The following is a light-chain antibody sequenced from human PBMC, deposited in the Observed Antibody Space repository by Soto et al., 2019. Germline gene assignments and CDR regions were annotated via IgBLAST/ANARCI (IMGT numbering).Light chain of an antibody. Sequence: QAVVTQEPSFSVSPGATVTLTCGLSSGSVSTNNYPSWYQQTPGQAPRTLIYSTYTRSSGVPDRFSASILGNKAALTITGAQAYDESDYYCVLYMGSGIWVFGGGTKVTVL. V-gene: IGLV8-61*01. J-gene: IGLJ3*02. CDR2: STY. CDR3: VLYMGSGIWV. CDR1: SGSVSTNNY.